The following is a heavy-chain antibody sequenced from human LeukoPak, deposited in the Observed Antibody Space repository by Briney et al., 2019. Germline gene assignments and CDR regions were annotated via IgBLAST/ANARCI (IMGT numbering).Heavy chain of an antibody. D-gene: IGHD6-19*01. CDR1: GYTFTGHY. CDR2: INPDSGVP. V-gene: IGHV1-2*02. CDR3: ARDLGSSGVDY. J-gene: IGHJ4*02. Sequence: ASVKVYCKSSGYTFTGHYLHWVRQAPGQGLEWMGWINPDSGVPKYRQKFQGRVIMTRDTSISTAYMELSRLTSDDTAVYYCARDLGSSGVDYWGQGTLVTVSS.